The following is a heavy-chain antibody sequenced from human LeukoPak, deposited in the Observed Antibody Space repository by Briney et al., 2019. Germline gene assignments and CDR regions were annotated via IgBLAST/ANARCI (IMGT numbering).Heavy chain of an antibody. J-gene: IGHJ4*02. D-gene: IGHD6-6*01. CDR2: TRFDDSYK. V-gene: IGHV3-30*02. Sequence: PGGSLRLSCAASEFSFSSSGMHWVRQAPGKGPEWVAFTRFDDSYKAYGDSVKGRFTISRDNSKNTLYLQMNSLRAEDTAVYYCAKDLRRSSSGYLDYWGQETLVTVSS. CDR3: AKDLRRSSSGYLDY. CDR1: EFSFSSSG.